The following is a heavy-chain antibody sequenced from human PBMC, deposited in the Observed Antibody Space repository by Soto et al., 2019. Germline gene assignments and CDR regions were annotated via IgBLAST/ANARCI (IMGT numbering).Heavy chain of an antibody. CDR2: MNPNSGNT. Sequence: ASVKVSCKASGYTFTSYDINWVRQATGQGLEWMGWMNPNSGNTGYAQKFQGRVTMTRNTSISTAYMELSSLRSEDTAVYYCARSHHYDFWSGYSPGYYYYMDVWGKGTTVTVSS. V-gene: IGHV1-8*01. CDR3: ARSHHYDFWSGYSPGYYYYMDV. J-gene: IGHJ6*03. CDR1: GYTFTSYD. D-gene: IGHD3-3*01.